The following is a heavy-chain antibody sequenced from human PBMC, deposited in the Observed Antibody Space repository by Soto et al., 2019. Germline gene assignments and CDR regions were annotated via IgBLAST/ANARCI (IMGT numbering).Heavy chain of an antibody. Sequence: PSETLSLTCTVSGGSISSTTYYWGWMRQPPGKGLEWIASFFIGGSTNYSPSLKSRVTMSVDTSKNQFSLKLSSVTAADTAVYYCARVADGIAMAGRAFDYWGQGTLVTVSS. CDR3: ARVADGIAMAGRAFDY. D-gene: IGHD6-19*01. J-gene: IGHJ4*02. V-gene: IGHV4-39*07. CDR2: FFIGGST. CDR1: GGSISSTTYY.